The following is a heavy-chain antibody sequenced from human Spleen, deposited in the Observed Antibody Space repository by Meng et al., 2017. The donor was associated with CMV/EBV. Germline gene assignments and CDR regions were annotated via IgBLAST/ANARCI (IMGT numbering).Heavy chain of an antibody. CDR1: GYTFTGHF. CDR2: ISAYNGNT. J-gene: IGHJ6*02. CDR3: AREDTPGHYYGMDV. V-gene: IGHV1-18*04. Sequence: ASVKVSCKASGYTFTGHFLHWVRQAPGQGLEWMGWISAYNGNTNYAQKLQGRVTMTTDTSTSTAYMELRSLRSDDTAVYYCAREDTPGHYYGMDVWGQGTTVTVSS. D-gene: IGHD2-15*01.